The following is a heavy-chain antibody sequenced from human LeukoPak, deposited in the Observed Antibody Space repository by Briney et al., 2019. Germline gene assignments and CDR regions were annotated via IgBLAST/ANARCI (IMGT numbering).Heavy chain of an antibody. CDR2: IYPGDSDT. V-gene: IGHV5-51*01. J-gene: IGHJ4*02. CDR3: ARLLDDSSGLVLYYFDY. D-gene: IGHD3-22*01. Sequence: GESLQISCQGSGYSFTSYWIGWGRQMPGKGLGWMGIIYPGDSDTRYSPSFQGQVTISADKSISTAYLQWSSLKASDTAMYYCARLLDDSSGLVLYYFDYWGQGTLVTVSS. CDR1: GYSFTSYW.